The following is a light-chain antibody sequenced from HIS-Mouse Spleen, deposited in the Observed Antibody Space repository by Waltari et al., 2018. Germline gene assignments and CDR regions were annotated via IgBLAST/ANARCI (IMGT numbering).Light chain of an antibody. CDR3: QQYYSTPHT. CDR2: WAS. J-gene: IGKJ4*01. CDR1: QSVLYSSNNKNY. Sequence: DIVMTQSPDSLAVSLGERATINCKSSQSVLYSSNNKNYLAWYQEKPGQPPKPLIYWASTRESGVPDRFSGSGSGTDFTLTISSLQAEDVAVYYCQQYYSTPHTFGGGTKVESK. V-gene: IGKV4-1*01.